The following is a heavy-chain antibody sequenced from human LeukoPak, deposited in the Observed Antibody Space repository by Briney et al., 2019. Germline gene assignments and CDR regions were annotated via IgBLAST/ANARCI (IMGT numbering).Heavy chain of an antibody. J-gene: IGHJ3*02. Sequence: SETLSLACIVSGGSISSDYWSWIRQPAGKGLEWIGRIYSSGSTNYNPFLKSRVTMSLDTSKNQFSLNLSSVTAADTAVYYCAKVDRNYNGHAFDIWGQGTMVTVSP. CDR3: AKVDRNYNGHAFDI. CDR1: GGSISSDY. CDR2: IYSSGST. D-gene: IGHD1-14*01. V-gene: IGHV4-4*07.